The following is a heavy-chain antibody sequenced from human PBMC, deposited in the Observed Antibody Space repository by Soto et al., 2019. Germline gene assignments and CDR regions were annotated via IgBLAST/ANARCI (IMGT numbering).Heavy chain of an antibody. CDR3: ARQPPRPAGD. D-gene: IGHD2-2*01. CDR1: SASISSSSYT. V-gene: IGHV4-39*01. CDR2: IYYSGTT. Sequence: SETLSLTCTVSSASISSSSYTWGWIRQPPGKGLEWIGSIYYSGTTYYNPSLNSRVTVSVDTSKNQFSLKLSSVTAADTAVYYCARQPPRPAGDWGKGTLVT. J-gene: IGHJ4*02.